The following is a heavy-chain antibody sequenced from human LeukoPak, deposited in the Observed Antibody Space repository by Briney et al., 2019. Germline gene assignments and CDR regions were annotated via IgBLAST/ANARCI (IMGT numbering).Heavy chain of an antibody. CDR3: ARGRGGSCPDY. J-gene: IGHJ4*02. CDR2: IWYDGSNK. D-gene: IGHD2-15*01. V-gene: IGHV3-33*01. Sequence: PGGSLRLSCAASGFTFSSYGMHWVRQAPGKGLEWVAVIWYDGSNKYYADSVKGRFTISRDNSKNTLYLQMNSLRAEDTAVYYCARGRGGSCPDYWGQGTLVTVSS. CDR1: GFTFSSYG.